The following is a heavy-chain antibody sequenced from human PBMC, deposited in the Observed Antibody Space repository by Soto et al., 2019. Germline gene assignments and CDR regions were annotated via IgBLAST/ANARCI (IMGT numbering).Heavy chain of an antibody. V-gene: IGHV1-8*02. CDR1: GYTFTSYD. D-gene: IGHD6-13*01. J-gene: IGHJ5*02. CDR2: MNPNSGNT. Sequence: ASVKVSCKASGYTFTSYDINWVRQATGQGLAWMGWMNPNSGNTGYAQKFQGRVTMTRNTSISTAYMELSSLRSEDTAVYYCARVLSSSWYFEPWGKGTLVTVSA. CDR3: ARVLSSSWYFEP.